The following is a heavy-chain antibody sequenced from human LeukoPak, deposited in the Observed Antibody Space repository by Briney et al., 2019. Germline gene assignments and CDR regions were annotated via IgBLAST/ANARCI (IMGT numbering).Heavy chain of an antibody. V-gene: IGHV3-66*01. CDR3: ARVRSAAAGPLDY. CDR2: IYNDETT. D-gene: IGHD6-13*01. J-gene: IGHJ4*02. CDR1: GFTVSSNY. Sequence: GGSLRLSCAVSGFTVSSNYMSWVRQAPGKGLEWVSVIYNDETTHYADSVKGRFTISRDNAKKSLYLQMNRLRADDTAVYHCARVRSAAAGPLDYWGQGTLVTVSS.